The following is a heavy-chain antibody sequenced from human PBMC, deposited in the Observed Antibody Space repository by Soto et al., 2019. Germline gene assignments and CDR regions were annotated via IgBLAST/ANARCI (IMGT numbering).Heavy chain of an antibody. J-gene: IGHJ4*02. Sequence: GGSLRLSCAPSGFTFSSYAMHGVRQAPGKGLEWVAVISYDGSNKYYADSVKGRFTISRDNSKDTRYLQMNRLRAEDTAVYYCARVDAPLAAAGSHHIDYWGQGTLVTVSS. CDR3: ARVDAPLAAAGSHHIDY. D-gene: IGHD6-13*01. V-gene: IGHV3-30-3*01. CDR2: ISYDGSNK. CDR1: GFTFSSYA.